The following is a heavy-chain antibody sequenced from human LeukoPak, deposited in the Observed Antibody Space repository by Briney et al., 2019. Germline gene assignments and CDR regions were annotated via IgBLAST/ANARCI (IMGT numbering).Heavy chain of an antibody. D-gene: IGHD3-3*01. J-gene: IGHJ4*02. CDR3: GRRFCSSCPLDF. V-gene: IGHV3-66*04. CDR2: FHAGGGP. Sequence: GGSLRLYCVGSGFNVTTNNMYWVRQAPGKGLECVSAFHAGGGPDYADSVRDRFTISRDNSKNTLYLQMNSLRAEDTAVYYCGRRFCSSCPLDFWGQGMLVTVSS. CDR1: GFNVTTNN.